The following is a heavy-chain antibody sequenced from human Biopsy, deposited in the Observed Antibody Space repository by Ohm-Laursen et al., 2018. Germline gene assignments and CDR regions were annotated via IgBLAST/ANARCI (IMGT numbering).Heavy chain of an antibody. V-gene: IGHV4-59*01. CDR1: GGSISSDY. CDR3: ARAKNRTGWPYYYFYGMDV. CDR2: IYYSGST. Sequence: GTLSLTCRVSGGSISSDYWSWIRQTPGKGLEWIGYIYYSGSTNYNPSLKSRVTISVDTSKNQFSLRLNSVTAADTAVYYCARAKNRTGWPYYYFYGMDVWGQGTTVTVSS. J-gene: IGHJ6*02. D-gene: IGHD6-19*01.